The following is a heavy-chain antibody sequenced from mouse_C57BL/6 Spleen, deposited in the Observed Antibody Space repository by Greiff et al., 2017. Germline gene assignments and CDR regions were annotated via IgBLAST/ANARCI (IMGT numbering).Heavy chain of an antibody. CDR2: INPSNGGT. Sequence: QVQLQQPGTELVKPGASVKLSCKASGYTFTSYWMHWVKQRPGQGLEWIGNINPSNGGTNYNEKFKSKATLTVDKSSSTAYMQLSSLTSEDSAVYYCARYGLDTTVVPGGAYYAMDYWGQGTSVTVSS. V-gene: IGHV1-53*01. J-gene: IGHJ4*01. D-gene: IGHD1-1*01. CDR1: GYTFTSYW. CDR3: ARYGLDTTVVPGGAYYAMDY.